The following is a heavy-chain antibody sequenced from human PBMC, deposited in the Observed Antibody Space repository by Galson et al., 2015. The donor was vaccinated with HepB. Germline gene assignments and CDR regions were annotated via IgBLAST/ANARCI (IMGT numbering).Heavy chain of an antibody. Sequence: CAISGDSVSSNSAAWNRIRQSPSRGLEWLGRTYYRSKWYNDYAVSVKSRITINPDTSKNQFSLQLNSVTPEDTAVYYCARGVNYYDSSGYYYRQYYFDYWGQGTLVTVSS. D-gene: IGHD3-22*01. CDR1: GDSVSSNSAA. J-gene: IGHJ4*02. CDR3: ARGVNYYDSSGYYYRQYYFDY. CDR2: TYYRSKWYN. V-gene: IGHV6-1*01.